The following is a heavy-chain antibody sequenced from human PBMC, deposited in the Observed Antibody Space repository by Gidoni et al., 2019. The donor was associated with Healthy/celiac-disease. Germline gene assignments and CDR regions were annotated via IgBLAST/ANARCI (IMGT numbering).Heavy chain of an antibody. CDR3: ARIRGHTVTTYYYYYYYMDV. Sequence: QVTLKESGPVLVKPTETLTLTCTVSGFSLSNARMGVSWIRQPPGKALEWLAHIFSNDEKSYSTSLKSRLTISKDTSKSQVVLTMTNMDPVDTATYYCARIRGHTVTTYYYYYYYMDVWGKGTTVTVSS. CDR2: IFSNDEK. D-gene: IGHD4-17*01. V-gene: IGHV2-26*01. J-gene: IGHJ6*03. CDR1: GFSLSNARMG.